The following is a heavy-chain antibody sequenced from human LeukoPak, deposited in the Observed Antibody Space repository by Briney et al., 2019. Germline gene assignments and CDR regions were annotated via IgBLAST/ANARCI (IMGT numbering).Heavy chain of an antibody. J-gene: IGHJ6*03. CDR2: IYTSGST. V-gene: IGHV4-4*07. CDR1: GGSISSYY. D-gene: IGHD6-13*01. Sequence: KPSETLSLTCTVSGGSISSYYWSWIRQPAGKGLEWIGRIYTSGSTNYNPSLKSRVTMSVDTSKNQFSLKLSSVTAADTAVYYCARDKVHSSSWYYYYYMDVWGKGTTVTVSS. CDR3: ARDKVHSSSWYYYYYMDV.